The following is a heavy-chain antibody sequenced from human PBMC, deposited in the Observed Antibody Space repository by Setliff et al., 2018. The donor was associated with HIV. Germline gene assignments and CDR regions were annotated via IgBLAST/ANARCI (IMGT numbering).Heavy chain of an antibody. J-gene: IGHJ4*02. V-gene: IGHV1-69*10. CDR1: GGTFGSYA. Sequence: SVMVSCKASGGTFGSYAISWVRQAPGQGLEWMGGIIPILSMTSYAQKFQGRATITADISTSTAYLELSSLRSEDTALFYCVCRTVVAGKGLPPDSWGQGTLVTVSS. CDR2: IIPILSMT. D-gene: IGHD6-19*01. CDR3: VCRTVVAGKGLPPDS.